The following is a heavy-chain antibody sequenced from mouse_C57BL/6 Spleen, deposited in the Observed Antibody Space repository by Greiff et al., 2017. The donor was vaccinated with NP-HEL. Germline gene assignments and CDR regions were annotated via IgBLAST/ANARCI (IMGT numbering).Heavy chain of an antibody. CDR3: AANWDEYYFDY. D-gene: IGHD4-1*01. V-gene: IGHV14-3*01. J-gene: IGHJ2*01. Sequence: EVQLQQSVAELVRPGASVKLSCTASGFNIKNSYMHWVKQRPEQGLEWIGRIDPANGTTKYAPKFQGQATITADTSSNTAFLQLSSLTSEDTAIYYGAANWDEYYFDYWGQGTTLTVSS. CDR2: IDPANGTT. CDR1: GFNIKNSY.